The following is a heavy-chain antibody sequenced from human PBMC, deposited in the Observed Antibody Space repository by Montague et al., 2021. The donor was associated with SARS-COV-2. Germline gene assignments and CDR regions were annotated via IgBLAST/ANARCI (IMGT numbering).Heavy chain of an antibody. J-gene: IGHJ6*02. Sequence: SETLSLTCAVSGGSISSSNWWSWVRQPPGKGLEWIGGIYHSGSTNYNPSLKSRVTTSVDKSKNQFSLKLSSVTAADTAVYYCARLCNSTSCYNPLNYYYYGMDVWGQGTTVTVSS. D-gene: IGHD2-2*02. CDR3: ARLCNSTSCYNPLNYYYYGMDV. V-gene: IGHV4-4*02. CDR1: GGSISSSNW. CDR2: IYHSGST.